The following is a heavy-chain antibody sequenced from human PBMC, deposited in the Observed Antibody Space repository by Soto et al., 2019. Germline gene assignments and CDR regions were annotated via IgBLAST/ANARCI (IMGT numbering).Heavy chain of an antibody. CDR2: IYYTGLS. V-gene: IGHV4-59*01. J-gene: IGHJ4*02. Sequence: QVQLQESGPGLVKPSETLSLTCTVSGGSISSYYWSWIRQPPGKGLEWIGYIYYTGLSNSNPSLNSRVSMSVNTPKHQFTPQLRSVTAAATAVYYCASHSSHWPLFDFWGQGTLVTVSS. CDR1: GGSISSYY. CDR3: ASHSSHWPLFDF. D-gene: IGHD6-13*01.